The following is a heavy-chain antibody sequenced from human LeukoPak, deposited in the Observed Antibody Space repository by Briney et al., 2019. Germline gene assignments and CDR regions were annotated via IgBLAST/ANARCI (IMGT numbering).Heavy chain of an antibody. V-gene: IGHV4-31*03. D-gene: IGHD3-10*01. Sequence: SQTLSLTCTVSGGSISSGGYYWSWIRQHPGKGLEWIGYTYYSGSTYYNPSLKSRVTISVDTSKNQFSLKLSSVTAADTAVYYCAREPRREYDWFDPWGQGTLVTVSS. J-gene: IGHJ5*02. CDR1: GGSISSGGYY. CDR2: TYYSGST. CDR3: AREPRREYDWFDP.